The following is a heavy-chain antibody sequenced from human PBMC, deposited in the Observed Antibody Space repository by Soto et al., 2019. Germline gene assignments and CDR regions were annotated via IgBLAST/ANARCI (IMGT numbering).Heavy chain of an antibody. D-gene: IGHD4-17*01. V-gene: IGHV4-34*01. CDR3: ARGDMTTVKYFDY. CDR2: INHSGST. Sequence: PSETLSLTCAVYGGSFSGYYWGWIRQPPGKGLEWIGEINHSGSTNYNPSLKSRVTISVDTSKNQFSLKLSSVTAADTAVYYCARGDMTTVKYFDYWGQGTLVTVSS. J-gene: IGHJ4*02. CDR1: GGSFSGYY.